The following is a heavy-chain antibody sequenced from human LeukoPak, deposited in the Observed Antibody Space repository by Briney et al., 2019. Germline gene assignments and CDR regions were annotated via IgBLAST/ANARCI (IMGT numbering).Heavy chain of an antibody. J-gene: IGHJ4*02. CDR1: GDSIRNYY. V-gene: IGHV4-59*08. CDR2: IYYSGST. CDR3: ARRQTGTSYFDY. D-gene: IGHD1-1*01. Sequence: SETLSLTCNVSGDSIRNYYWSWIRQTPGKGLEWIGYIYYSGSTNYNPSLKSRVTMSVDTSKNQFSLKLSSVTAADTAVYYCARRQTGTSYFDYWGQGTLVTVSS.